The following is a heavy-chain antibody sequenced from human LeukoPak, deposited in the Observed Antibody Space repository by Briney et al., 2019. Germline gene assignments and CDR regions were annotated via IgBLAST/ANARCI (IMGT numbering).Heavy chain of an antibody. Sequence: GGSLTLSCAASGFTFSSYCMHWVRQAPGKGLEWVAFIRYDGSNEYYADSVKGRVTISRDKSKNTLSLQMNGLRVEDTAVYYCAKVMPPGRIRFYSYYMDVWGKGTTVTVS. D-gene: IGHD2-15*01. V-gene: IGHV3-30*02. CDR2: IRYDGSNE. J-gene: IGHJ6*03. CDR1: GFTFSSYC. CDR3: AKVMPPGRIRFYSYYMDV.